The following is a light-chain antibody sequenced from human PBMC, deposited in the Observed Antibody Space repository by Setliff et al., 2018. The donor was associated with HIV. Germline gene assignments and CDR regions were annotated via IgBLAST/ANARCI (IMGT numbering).Light chain of an antibody. CDR3: SSYTSSSTYA. J-gene: IGLJ1*01. CDR2: DVS. V-gene: IGLV2-14*03. Sequence: QSALTQPASVSGSPGQSTTISCTGTSSDVGTYNYVSWYQQHPGKAPKIIIYDVSKRPSGVSNRFSGSKSGNTASLTISGLQAEDEADYYCSSYTSSSTYAFGTGTKVTVL. CDR1: SSDVGTYNY.